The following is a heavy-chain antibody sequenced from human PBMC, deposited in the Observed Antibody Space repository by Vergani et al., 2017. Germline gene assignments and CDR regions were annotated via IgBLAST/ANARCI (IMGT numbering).Heavy chain of an antibody. CDR3: ARLDYDSSGYLDY. D-gene: IGHD3-22*01. Sequence: QLQLQESGPGQVKPSETLSLTCTVPGGSLSSSSYYWGWIRQPPGKGLEWIGRFYYSGSTYCNPSLKSRFTISVDRSKHQFSLKLNSVTAADTAVYYCARLDYDSSGYLDYWGQGTLVTVSS. V-gene: IGHV4-39*01. J-gene: IGHJ4*02. CDR1: GGSLSSSSYY. CDR2: FYYSGST.